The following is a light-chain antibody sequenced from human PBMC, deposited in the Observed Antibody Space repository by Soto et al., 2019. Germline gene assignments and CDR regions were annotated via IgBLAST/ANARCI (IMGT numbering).Light chain of an antibody. CDR3: QQYNSYSIT. CDR2: DAS. V-gene: IGKV1-5*01. J-gene: IGKJ5*01. CDR1: QSISSW. Sequence: DMQITQSPSTLSASVGDRVTITFRASQSISSWLAWYQQKPGKAPKILXYDASSLESGVPSRFSGSGSGTEVTITISSLKKDDCATHYCQQYNSYSITFGQGTRLEIK.